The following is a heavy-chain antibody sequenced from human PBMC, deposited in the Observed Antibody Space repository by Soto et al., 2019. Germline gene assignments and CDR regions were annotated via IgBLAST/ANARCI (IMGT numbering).Heavy chain of an antibody. CDR1: GYTFTSYG. V-gene: IGHV1-69*13. D-gene: IGHD3-10*01. CDR3: ARIPSTYYYGSGSYQSYYYGMDV. Sequence: SVKVSCKASGYTFTSYGISWARQAPGQGLEWMGGIIPIFGTANYAQKFQGRVTITADESTSTAYMELSSLRSEDTAVYYCARIPSTYYYGSGSYQSYYYGMDVWGQGTTVTVSS. CDR2: IIPIFGTA. J-gene: IGHJ6*02.